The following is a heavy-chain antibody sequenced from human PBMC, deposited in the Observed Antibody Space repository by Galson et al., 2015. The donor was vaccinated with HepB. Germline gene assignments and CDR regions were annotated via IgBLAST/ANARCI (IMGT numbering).Heavy chain of an antibody. Sequence: SLRLSCAASGFTFSSYAMHWVRQAPGKGLEYVSAISSNGGSTYYADSVKGRFTISRDNSKNTLYLQMSSLRAEDTAVYYCVKVDSPFSGYGSVGFDYWGQGTLVTVSS. CDR3: VKVDSPFSGYGSVGFDY. CDR1: GFTFSSYA. CDR2: ISSNGGST. V-gene: IGHV3-64D*06. D-gene: IGHD5-12*01. J-gene: IGHJ4*02.